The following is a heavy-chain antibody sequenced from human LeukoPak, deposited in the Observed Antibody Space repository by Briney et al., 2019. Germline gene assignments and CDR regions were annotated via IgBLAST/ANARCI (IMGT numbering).Heavy chain of an antibody. CDR3: ARGRRITMVRGVTPFDY. Sequence: PGGSLRLSCAASGFAFSSYAMSWVRQAPGKGLEWVSGISGSGGSTYYAESVKGRFTISRDNSKNTLYLQMNSLRAEDTAVYYCARGRRITMVRGVTPFDYWGQGTLVTVSS. CDR1: GFAFSSYA. V-gene: IGHV3-23*01. J-gene: IGHJ4*02. D-gene: IGHD3-10*01. CDR2: ISGSGGST.